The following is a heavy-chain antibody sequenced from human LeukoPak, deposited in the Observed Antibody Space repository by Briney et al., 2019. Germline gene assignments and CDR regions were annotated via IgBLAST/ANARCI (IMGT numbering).Heavy chain of an antibody. J-gene: IGHJ3*02. CDR3: ARDPYYYDSSGYYRDAFDI. CDR1: GYTFTSYG. Sequence: ASVKVSCKASGYTFTSYGISWVRQAPGQGLEWMGWISAYNANTNFAQNLQGRVTMTTDTSTSTAYMELRNLRSDDTAVYYCARDPYYYDSSGYYRDAFDIWGQGTMVTVSS. V-gene: IGHV1-18*01. D-gene: IGHD3-22*01. CDR2: ISAYNANT.